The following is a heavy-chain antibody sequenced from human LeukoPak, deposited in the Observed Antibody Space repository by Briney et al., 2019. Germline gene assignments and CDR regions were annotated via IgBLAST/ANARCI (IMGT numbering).Heavy chain of an antibody. J-gene: IGHJ6*02. CDR2: INPNSGGT. Sequence: ASVKVSCKASGYTFTGYYMHWVRQAPGQGLEWMGWINPNSGGTNCAQKFQGRVTMTRDTSISTAYMELSRLRSDDTAVYYCARDKATRRLYYYYGMDVWGQGTTVTVSS. CDR1: GYTFTGYY. D-gene: IGHD1-1*01. V-gene: IGHV1-2*02. CDR3: ARDKATRRLYYYYGMDV.